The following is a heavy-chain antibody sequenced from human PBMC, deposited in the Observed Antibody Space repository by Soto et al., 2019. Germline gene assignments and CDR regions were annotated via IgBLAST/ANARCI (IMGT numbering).Heavy chain of an antibody. J-gene: IGHJ6*02. V-gene: IGHV3-21*01. D-gene: IGHD2-2*02. CDR1: GFTFSSYS. CDR2: ISSSSSYI. Sequence: GGSLRLSCAASGFTFSSYSMNWVRQAPGKGLEWVSSISSSSSYIYYADSVKGRFTISRDNAKNSLYLQMNSLRAEDTAVYYCARQTDRYCSRTSCYSGADYYYGMDVWGQGTTVTVSS. CDR3: ARQTDRYCSRTSCYSGADYYYGMDV.